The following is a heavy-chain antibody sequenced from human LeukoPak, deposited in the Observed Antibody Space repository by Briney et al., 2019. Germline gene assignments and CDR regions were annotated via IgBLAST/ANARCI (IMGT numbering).Heavy chain of an antibody. D-gene: IGHD3-3*01. Sequence: GGSLRLSCAASGFTFSSHSMNWVRQAPGKGLEWVSYISSSSSARYYADSVKGRFTISRDDARNSLYLQMNSLRAEDTAVYYWARMSGTRLPGYWGQGTLVTVSS. CDR2: ISSSSSAR. V-gene: IGHV3-48*01. CDR3: ARMSGTRLPGY. J-gene: IGHJ4*02. CDR1: GFTFSSHS.